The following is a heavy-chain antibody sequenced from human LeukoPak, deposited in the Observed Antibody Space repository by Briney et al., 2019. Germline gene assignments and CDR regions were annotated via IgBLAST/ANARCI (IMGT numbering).Heavy chain of an antibody. D-gene: IGHD2-2*01. J-gene: IGHJ6*02. Sequence: SETMSLTSTVYGGSISSYYWSWIRQPPGKVLEWIGYIYYSGSTNYNPSLKSRVTISVVTSKNQFSLKLSSVTAAETAVYYCARDRVVGGPGNYYYGMDVWGQGTTVTVSS. CDR1: GGSISSYY. V-gene: IGHV4-59*01. CDR2: IYYSGST. CDR3: ARDRVVGGPGNYYYGMDV.